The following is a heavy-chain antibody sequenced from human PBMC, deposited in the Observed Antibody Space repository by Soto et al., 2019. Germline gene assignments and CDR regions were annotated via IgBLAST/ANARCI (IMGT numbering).Heavy chain of an antibody. CDR1: GFPFISYD. D-gene: IGHD3-10*01. V-gene: IGHV3-13*05. CDR3: ARANYYGSEYGMDV. CDR2: IGTAGYP. Sequence: GGSLRLSCAASGFPFISYDMHWVRQATGKGLEWVSAIGTAGYPYYPGSVKGRFTISRENAKNSLYLQMNSLRAGDTAVYYCARANYYGSEYGMDVWGQGTTVTVSS. J-gene: IGHJ6*02.